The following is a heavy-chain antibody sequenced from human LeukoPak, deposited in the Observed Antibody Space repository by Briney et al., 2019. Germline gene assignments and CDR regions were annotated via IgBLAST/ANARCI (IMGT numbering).Heavy chain of an antibody. CDR3: ARYPGSEDYYDTIFDAFDI. Sequence: SETLSLTCTVSGGSTSSYYWSWIRQPPGKGLEWIGYIYYSGSTNYNPSLKSRVTISVDTSKNQFSLKLSSVTAADTAVYYCARYPGSEDYYDTIFDAFDIWGQGTMVTVSS. CDR2: IYYSGST. J-gene: IGHJ3*02. CDR1: GGSTSSYY. D-gene: IGHD3-22*01. V-gene: IGHV4-59*01.